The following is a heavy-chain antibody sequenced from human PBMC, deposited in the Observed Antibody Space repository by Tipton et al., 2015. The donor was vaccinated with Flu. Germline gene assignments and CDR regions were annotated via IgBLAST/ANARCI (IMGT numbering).Heavy chain of an antibody. CDR1: GFTFSRYA. D-gene: IGHD6-19*01. CDR3: AKVIPELVAGLDY. CDR2: ISGGGAIT. Sequence: SLRLSCEASGFTFSRYAMSWVRQAPGKGLEWVSGISGGGAITYFADSVKGRFTISRDNSKNTLDLQMNSLRAEDTAVYYCAKVIPELVAGLDYWGQGTLVTVSS. J-gene: IGHJ4*02. V-gene: IGHV3-23*01.